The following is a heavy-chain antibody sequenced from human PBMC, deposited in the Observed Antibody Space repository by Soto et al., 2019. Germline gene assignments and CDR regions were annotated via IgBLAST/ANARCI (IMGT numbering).Heavy chain of an antibody. D-gene: IGHD3-10*01. CDR1: GYTFTSYG. J-gene: IGHJ5*02. Sequence: QVQLVQSGAEVKKPGASVKVSCKASGYTFTSYGISWVRQAPGQGLEWMGWISAYNGNTNYAQKLQGRVTMTTDTPTSTPYMALRSLRSDDTPVYSCASSLGWFDPWGQGTLVTVSS. CDR3: ASSLGWFDP. CDR2: ISAYNGNT. V-gene: IGHV1-18*01.